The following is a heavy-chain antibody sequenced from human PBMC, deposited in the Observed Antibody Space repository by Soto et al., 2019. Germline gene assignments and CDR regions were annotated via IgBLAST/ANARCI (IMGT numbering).Heavy chain of an antibody. Sequence: EVQLLESGGGLVQPGGSLRLSCAASGFTFSSFALSWVRQAPGMGLEWVSAISGSGDGTDHADSVKGRFTISRDNSKNTLYLQMNSLRAEDTAVYYCAGPGYSSQDYWGQGVLVTVSS. CDR1: GFTFSSFA. CDR2: ISGSGDGT. J-gene: IGHJ4*02. V-gene: IGHV3-23*01. CDR3: AGPGYSSQDY. D-gene: IGHD5-18*01.